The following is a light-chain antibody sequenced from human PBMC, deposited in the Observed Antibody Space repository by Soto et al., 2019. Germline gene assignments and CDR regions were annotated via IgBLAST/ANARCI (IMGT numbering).Light chain of an antibody. Sequence: DIQMTQPPSTLSASVGDRVTITCRASQSISSWLAWYQQKPGKAPKLLIYKASSLESGVPSRFSGSGSGTEFTLTISSLQPDDFATYYCQQCNSYLWTFGQGTKVDIK. CDR3: QQCNSYLWT. V-gene: IGKV1-5*03. CDR1: QSISSW. J-gene: IGKJ1*01. CDR2: KAS.